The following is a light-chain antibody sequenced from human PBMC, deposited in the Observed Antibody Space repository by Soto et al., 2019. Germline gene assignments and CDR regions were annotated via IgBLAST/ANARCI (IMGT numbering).Light chain of an antibody. J-gene: IGKJ3*01. CDR2: AAS. V-gene: IGKV1-39*01. Sequence: DIQMPQSPSSLSASVGDRVTITCRASQSISSYLNWYQQKPGKAPKLLIDAASSLQSGVPSRFSGSGSGTDFTLTISSLQPEDFATYYCQQSYSTHTFGPGTKVDIK. CDR1: QSISSY. CDR3: QQSYSTHT.